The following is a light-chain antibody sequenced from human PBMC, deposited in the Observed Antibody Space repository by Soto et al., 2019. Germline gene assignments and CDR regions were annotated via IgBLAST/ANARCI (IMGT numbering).Light chain of an antibody. CDR2: EVS. V-gene: IGLV2-14*01. CDR1: SSDVGGYNY. Sequence: QSVLTQPASVSGSPGQSITISCTGTSSDVGGYNYVSWYQQHPGKAPKLMIYEVSNRPSGVSNRFSGSKSGNTASLTISGLQAEDAADYYCSSYTSSSTLFGTGTRGTVL. J-gene: IGLJ1*01. CDR3: SSYTSSSTL.